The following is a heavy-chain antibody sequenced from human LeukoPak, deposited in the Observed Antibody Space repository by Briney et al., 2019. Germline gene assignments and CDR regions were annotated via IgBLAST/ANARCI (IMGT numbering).Heavy chain of an antibody. Sequence: GGSLRLSCTGSGFTISGFWMSWVRQLPGKGLEWVAYMNQDGSEKNYVDSVKGRFTISRDHAQNSLFLQVNNLTVEDTAVYYCARGPVDYAPGGRYYYNMDVWGQGTTVTVSS. CDR1: GFTISGFW. V-gene: IGHV3-7*04. J-gene: IGHJ6*02. CDR3: ARGPVDYAPGGRYYYNMDV. D-gene: IGHD2-2*01. CDR2: MNQDGSEK.